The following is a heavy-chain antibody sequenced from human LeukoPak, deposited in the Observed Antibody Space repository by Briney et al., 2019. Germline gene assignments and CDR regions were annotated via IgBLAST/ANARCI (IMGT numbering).Heavy chain of an antibody. CDR3: ARAEKAVTGTLDS. CDR2: MYNRGST. Sequence: SETLSLTCTVSGDSISNYYWSWIRQSPGKELEWVGYMYNRGSTVYNPSLKSRVTISTDTSKNQFSLRLTSVTAADTAVYYCARAEKAVTGTLDSWGQGTLITVSS. J-gene: IGHJ4*02. CDR1: GDSISNYY. V-gene: IGHV4-59*01. D-gene: IGHD6-19*01.